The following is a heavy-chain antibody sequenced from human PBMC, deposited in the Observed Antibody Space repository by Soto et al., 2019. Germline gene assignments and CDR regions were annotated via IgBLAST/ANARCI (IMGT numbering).Heavy chain of an antibody. Sequence: HVQLVQSGAEGKKPGASVKVSCKASGYTFTSDAINWVRQATGQGLERMGWMNPNSGNTGYAQQFKGRVTMTRNTSISTAYMELSSLRSEDTAVYYCARQKVDASDYWGQGTLVTVSS. CDR1: GYTFTSDA. CDR3: ARQKVDASDY. J-gene: IGHJ4*02. V-gene: IGHV1-8*01. CDR2: MNPNSGNT.